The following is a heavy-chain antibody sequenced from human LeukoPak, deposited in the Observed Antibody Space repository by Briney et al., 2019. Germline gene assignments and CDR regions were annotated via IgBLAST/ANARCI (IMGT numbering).Heavy chain of an antibody. Sequence: PSETLSLTCSVSGDFMSGSTYYWAWIRQPPGKGLEWVGSGYYRGTNYYNPSLKGRATITLDSRNQFSLRLTSVTAADTAVYYCGRLGIHKPYSLDYWGQGTLVTVSS. CDR1: GDFMSGSTYY. CDR3: GRLGIHKPYSLDY. CDR2: GYYRGTN. J-gene: IGHJ4*02. D-gene: IGHD4-11*01. V-gene: IGHV4-39*01.